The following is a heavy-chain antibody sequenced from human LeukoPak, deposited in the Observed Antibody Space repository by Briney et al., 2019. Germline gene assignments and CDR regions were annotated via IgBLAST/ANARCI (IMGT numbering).Heavy chain of an antibody. J-gene: IGHJ5*02. CDR3: TRGYEYGWFDP. Sequence: ASVKVSCESSGYTFSDYFVHWVRQAPGQGLEWMGWINHKKGDTTYAQSFQGRVTMTRDTSISATYMELNSLRSDDTAVYYCTRGYEYGWFDPWGQGTLVTVSS. CDR2: INHKKGDT. D-gene: IGHD3-16*01. CDR1: GYTFSDYF. V-gene: IGHV1-2*02.